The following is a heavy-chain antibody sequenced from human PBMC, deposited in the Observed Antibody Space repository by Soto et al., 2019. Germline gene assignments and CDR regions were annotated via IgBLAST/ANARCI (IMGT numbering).Heavy chain of an antibody. D-gene: IGHD3-10*01. V-gene: IGHV3-9*01. Sequence: SGFTFDDYAMHWVRQAPGKGLEWVSGISWNSGSIGYADSVKGRFTISRDNAKNSLYLQMNSLRAEDTALYYCARENNVLPGGYFDYWGQGTLVTVSS. J-gene: IGHJ4*02. CDR3: ARENNVLPGGYFDY. CDR1: GFTFDDYA. CDR2: ISWNSGSI.